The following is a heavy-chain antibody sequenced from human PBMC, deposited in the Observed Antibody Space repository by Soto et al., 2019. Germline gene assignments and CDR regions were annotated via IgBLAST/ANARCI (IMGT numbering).Heavy chain of an antibody. D-gene: IGHD3-22*01. CDR3: ARSLYYYDSGYYFDY. Sequence: PGGSLRLSCAASGFTVSSNYMSWVRQAPGKGLEWVSVIYSGGSTYYADSVKGRFTISRDNSKNTLYLQMNSLRAEDTAVYYCARSLYYYDSGYYFDYWGQGTLVTVSS. V-gene: IGHV3-53*01. J-gene: IGHJ4*02. CDR1: GFTVSSNY. CDR2: IYSGGST.